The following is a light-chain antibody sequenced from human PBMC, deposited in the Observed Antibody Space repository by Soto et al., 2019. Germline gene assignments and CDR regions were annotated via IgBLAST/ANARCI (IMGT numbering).Light chain of an antibody. J-gene: IGLJ1*01. CDR1: SSNIGTGND. Sequence: QSVLTQPPSVSGAPGQRVTISCTGSSSNIGTGNDVQWYQQLPGTAPKLLIYGNSNRPSGVPDRFSGSKSGTSASLAITGHQAADEADYTCQPYDSSLIGLVFGTGTKVTVL. CDR2: GNS. V-gene: IGLV1-40*01. CDR3: QPYDSSLIGLV.